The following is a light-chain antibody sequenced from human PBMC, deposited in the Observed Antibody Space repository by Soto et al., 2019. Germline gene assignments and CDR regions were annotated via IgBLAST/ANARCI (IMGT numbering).Light chain of an antibody. Sequence: IQMTQSPSTLSASVGDRVTITCRASQTISNWLAWYQQKPGKAPKLLIYDASSLQSGVQSRFSGSGSGTEFTLTISSLQPDDFAPYYCQQYSNYSPWTFGQGTKVEIK. CDR1: QTISNW. V-gene: IGKV1-5*01. CDR2: DAS. J-gene: IGKJ1*01. CDR3: QQYSNYSPWT.